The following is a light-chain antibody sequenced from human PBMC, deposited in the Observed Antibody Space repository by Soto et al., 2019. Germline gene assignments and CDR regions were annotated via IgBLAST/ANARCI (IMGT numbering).Light chain of an antibody. Sequence: QSVLTQPPSVSEAPRQRVTISCSGSSSNIGNNAVNWYQQLPGKAPKLLIYYDDLLPSGVSDRFSGSKSGTSASLAISGLTSEDEADHYCSAWDDSLNSYVSGTATKVTVL. J-gene: IGLJ1*01. CDR2: YDD. V-gene: IGLV1-36*01. CDR1: SSNIGNNA. CDR3: SAWDDSLNSYV.